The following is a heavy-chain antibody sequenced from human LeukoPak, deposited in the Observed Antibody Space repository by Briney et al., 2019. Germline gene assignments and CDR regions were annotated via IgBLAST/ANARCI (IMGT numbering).Heavy chain of an antibody. CDR3: VRGTGY. CDR2: ISSNGDNT. J-gene: IGHJ4*02. CDR1: GFTFSTYV. Sequence: GGSLRLSCSVSGFTFSTYVMHWVRQAPGKGLEYVSAISSNGDNTYYADSVKGRFTISRDNSKNTLYLQMSSLRADDTAVYYCVRGTGYWVQATLLTVSS. V-gene: IGHV3-64D*06.